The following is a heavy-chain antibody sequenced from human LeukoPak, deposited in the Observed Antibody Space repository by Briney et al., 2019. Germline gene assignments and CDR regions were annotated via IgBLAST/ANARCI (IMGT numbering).Heavy chain of an antibody. V-gene: IGHV3-23*01. CDR2: INSVGSST. CDR1: GXTFSSYA. D-gene: IGHD3-10*01. J-gene: IGHJ4*02. Sequence: QTGGSLRLSCAAPGXTFSSYAMSWVRQAPGKGLEWVSAINSVGSSTYYADSVKGRFTISRDNSKNTLDLQMNSLRAEDTALYYCANLVATGLDYWGQGTLVTVSS. CDR3: ANLVATGLDY.